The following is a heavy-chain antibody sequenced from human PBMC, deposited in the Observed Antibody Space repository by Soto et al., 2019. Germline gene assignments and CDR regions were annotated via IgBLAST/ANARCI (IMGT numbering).Heavy chain of an antibody. Sequence: SVKVSCKASGGTFSSYAISWVRQAPGQRLEWMGEIIPIFGTANYAQKFQGRVTITADESTSTAYMELSSLRSEDTAVYYCARDISVGDYYYGMDVWGQGTTVTVSS. V-gene: IGHV1-69*13. D-gene: IGHD3-10*01. J-gene: IGHJ6*02. CDR1: GGTFSSYA. CDR2: IIPIFGTA. CDR3: ARDISVGDYYYGMDV.